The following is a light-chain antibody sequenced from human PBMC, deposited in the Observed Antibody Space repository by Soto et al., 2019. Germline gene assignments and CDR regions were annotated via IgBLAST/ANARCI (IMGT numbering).Light chain of an antibody. Sequence: EIVLTQSPATLSLSPGERATLSCRASQSVTNYLAWFQQKPGQAPRLLIYDASNRATGIPARFSGSGSGTDFTLTISSLEPEDFAVYYCQQYGSSPYTFGQGTKVDIK. CDR3: QQYGSSPYT. CDR2: DAS. V-gene: IGKV3-11*01. CDR1: QSVTNY. J-gene: IGKJ2*01.